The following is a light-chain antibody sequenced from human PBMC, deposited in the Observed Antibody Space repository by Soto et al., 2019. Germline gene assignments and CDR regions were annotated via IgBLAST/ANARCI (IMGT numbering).Light chain of an antibody. Sequence: QSALTQPASVSGSPGQSITISCTGTSSDVGAYDYVSWYQQHPDKAPKLMIFEVSDRPSGVSNRFSGSNSGNTASLTISGLQAEDEADYFCSSYTSNSTLVFGGGTKLIVL. CDR2: EVS. J-gene: IGLJ3*02. V-gene: IGLV2-14*01. CDR3: SSYTSNSTLV. CDR1: SSDVGAYDY.